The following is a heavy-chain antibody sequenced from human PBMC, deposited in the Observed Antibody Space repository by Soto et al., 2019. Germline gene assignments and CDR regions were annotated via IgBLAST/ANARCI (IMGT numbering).Heavy chain of an antibody. D-gene: IGHD6-6*01. CDR2: IYYSGST. CDR3: ARAHYSSSSGKNWFGP. V-gene: IGHV4-31*03. CDR1: GGSISSAGYY. J-gene: IGHJ5*02. Sequence: SETLSLTCTVSGGSISSAGYYWSWIRQHPGKGLEWIGYIYYSGSTYYNPSLKSRVTILVDTSKNQFSLNLSSVTAADTAVYYCARAHYSSSSGKNWFGPWGQGTVVTVSS.